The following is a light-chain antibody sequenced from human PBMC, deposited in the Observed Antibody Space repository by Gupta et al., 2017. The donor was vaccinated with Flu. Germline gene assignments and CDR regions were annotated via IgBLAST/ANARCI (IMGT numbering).Light chain of an antibody. CDR1: QDITNY. CDR3: QQYDNLPLT. CDR2: DAS. V-gene: IGKV1-33*01. J-gene: IGKJ4*01. Sequence: DIQMTQSPSSLSASVGDRVTITCQASQDITNYLNWYQQKPGNAPKILIYDASNLESGVPSRFSGSGSGTDLTITISSLQPEDIATYFCQQYDNLPLTFGGGTKVEIK.